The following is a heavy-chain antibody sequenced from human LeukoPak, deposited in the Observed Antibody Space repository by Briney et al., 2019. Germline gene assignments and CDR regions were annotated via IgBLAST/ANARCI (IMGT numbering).Heavy chain of an antibody. V-gene: IGHV4-59*01. Sequence: PSETLSLTCSVSSDSISSYSWSWIRQPPGKGLEWIGYIHYSESTTYNPSLKNRVTISADPSKHQLSLSLSSVTAADMAVYYCARGQGSGSSWAFDYWGQGTLVTVSS. D-gene: IGHD1-26*01. J-gene: IGHJ4*02. CDR2: IHYSEST. CDR1: SDSISSYS. CDR3: ARGQGSGSSWAFDY.